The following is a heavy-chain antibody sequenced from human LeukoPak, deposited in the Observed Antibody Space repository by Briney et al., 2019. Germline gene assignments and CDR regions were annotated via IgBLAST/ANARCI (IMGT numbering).Heavy chain of an antibody. J-gene: IGHJ4*02. Sequence: PGGSLRLSCAASGFTVSSNYMSWVRQAPGKGLEWVSVTYSGGSTYYADSVKGRFTISRDNSKNTLYLQMNSLRAEDTAVYYCARDRQSDVYGSGSYYVVDYWGQGTLVTVSS. CDR3: ARDRQSDVYGSGSYYVVDY. V-gene: IGHV3-53*01. D-gene: IGHD3-10*01. CDR2: TYSGGST. CDR1: GFTVSSNY.